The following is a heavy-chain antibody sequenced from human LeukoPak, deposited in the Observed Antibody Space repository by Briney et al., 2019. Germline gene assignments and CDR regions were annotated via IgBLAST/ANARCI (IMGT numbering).Heavy chain of an antibody. CDR1: GFTFSSYD. CDR3: ARGGSSGWYLYYYYGMDV. V-gene: IGHV3-13*01. CDR2: IGTAGDT. Sequence: SGGSLRLSCAASGFTFSSYDIHWVRQATGKGLEWVSAIGTAGDTYYPGSVKGRFTISRENAKNSLYLQMNSLRAGDTAVYYCARGGSSGWYLYYYYGMDVWGQGTTVTVSS. D-gene: IGHD6-19*01. J-gene: IGHJ6*02.